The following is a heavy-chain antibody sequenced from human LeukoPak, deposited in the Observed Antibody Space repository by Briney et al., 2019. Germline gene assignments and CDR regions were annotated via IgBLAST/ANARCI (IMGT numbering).Heavy chain of an antibody. CDR2: ISSSGSTI. V-gene: IGHV3-48*03. CDR1: GFTFSSYE. J-gene: IGHJ4*02. D-gene: IGHD3-16*01. CDR3: ASLIRFFNY. Sequence: GGSLRLSCAASGFTFSSYEMNWVRQAPGKGLEWVSYISSSGSTIYYADSVRGRFTISRDNAKNSLYLQIHSLRADDTAVYYCASLIRFFNYWGQGTLVTVSS.